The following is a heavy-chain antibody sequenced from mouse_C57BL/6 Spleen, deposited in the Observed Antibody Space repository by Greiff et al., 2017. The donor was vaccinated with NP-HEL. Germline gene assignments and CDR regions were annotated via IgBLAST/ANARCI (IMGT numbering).Heavy chain of an antibody. CDR1: GYTFTDYN. CDR2: INPNNGGT. V-gene: IGHV1-22*01. CDR3: AKPDYYGSSYCFDY. Sequence: VQLKESGPELVKPGASVKMSCKASGYTFTDYNMHWVKQSHGKSLEWIGYINPNNGGTSYNQKFKGKATLTVNQSSSTAYMELRSLTSEDSAVYYCAKPDYYGSSYCFDYWGQGTTLTVSS. J-gene: IGHJ2*01. D-gene: IGHD1-1*01.